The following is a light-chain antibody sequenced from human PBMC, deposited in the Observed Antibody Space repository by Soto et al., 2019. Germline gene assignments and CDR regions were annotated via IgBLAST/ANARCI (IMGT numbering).Light chain of an antibody. CDR2: EVS. Sequence: QSALTQPPSASGSPGQSVTISCTGTSSDVGGYNYVSWYQQHPGKAPKLMIYEVSKRPSGVPDRFSGSKSGNTASLTVSGLQDEDEADYYCSSYAGSNNNDVFGTGTKLTVL. CDR3: SSYAGSNNNDV. CDR1: SSDVGGYNY. V-gene: IGLV2-8*01. J-gene: IGLJ1*01.